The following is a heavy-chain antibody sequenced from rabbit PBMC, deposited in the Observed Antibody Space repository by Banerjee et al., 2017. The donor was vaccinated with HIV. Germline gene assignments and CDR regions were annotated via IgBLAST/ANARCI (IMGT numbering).Heavy chain of an antibody. J-gene: IGHJ4*01. CDR2: INSSSGNT. D-gene: IGHD4-1*01. CDR1: GFDFSSNA. CDR3: ARDLAGVIGWNFNL. Sequence: QEQLEESGGDLVQPEGSLTLTCTASGFDFSSNAMCWVRQAPGKGLEWIACINSSSGNTVYASWAKGRFTISKTSSTTVTLQMTSLTAADTATYFCARDLAGVIGWNFNLWGQGTLVTVS. V-gene: IGHV1S45*01.